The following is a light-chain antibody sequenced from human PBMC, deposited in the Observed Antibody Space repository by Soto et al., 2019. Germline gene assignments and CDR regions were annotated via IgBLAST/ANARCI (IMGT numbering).Light chain of an antibody. CDR2: GTS. Sequence: PGERATLSCRASQSVSSTYLAWYQQQPGQAPRLLMSGTSNRATGTPDRFSGSGSGTDFTLTISSLQSEDFAVYYCQQYNNWPRTFGQGTRWIS. CDR1: QSVSSTY. CDR3: QQYNNWPRT. V-gene: IGKV3D-15*01. J-gene: IGKJ1*01.